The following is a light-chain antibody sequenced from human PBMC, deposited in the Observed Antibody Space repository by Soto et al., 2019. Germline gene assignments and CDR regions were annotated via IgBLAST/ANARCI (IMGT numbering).Light chain of an antibody. CDR1: TSNIGTNY. CDR2: RND. V-gene: IGLV1-47*01. J-gene: IGLJ1*01. Sequence: QSVLTQPPSVSGTPGQRVIISCSGGTSNIGTNYVYWFQHLPGTAPKLLIYRNDQRPSGVPERFSGSKSGTSASLAISGLRPEDEAHYYCQSYDNSLSVYVFGTGTKLTVL. CDR3: QSYDNSLSVYV.